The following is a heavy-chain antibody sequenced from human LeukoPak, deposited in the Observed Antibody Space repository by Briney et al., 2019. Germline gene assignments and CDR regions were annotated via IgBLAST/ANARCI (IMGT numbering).Heavy chain of an antibody. V-gene: IGHV1-18*01. CDR1: GYTFTSYG. J-gene: IGHJ6*03. Sequence: ASVKVSCKASGYTFTSYGISWVRQAPGQGLEWMGWISAYNGNTNYAQKLQGRVTMTTDTSTSTAYMELRSLRSDDTAVYYCARDKGWEQLVLDYYYYYYMDVWGKGTTVTVSS. CDR2: ISAYNGNT. CDR3: ARDKGWEQLVLDYYYYYYMDV. D-gene: IGHD6-13*01.